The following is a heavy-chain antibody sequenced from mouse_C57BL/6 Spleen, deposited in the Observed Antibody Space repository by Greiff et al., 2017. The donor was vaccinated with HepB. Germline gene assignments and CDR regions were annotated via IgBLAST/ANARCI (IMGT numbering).Heavy chain of an antibody. CDR3: AREGQLNGTPWFAY. V-gene: IGHV1-18*01. D-gene: IGHD4-1*01. CDR1: GYTFTDYN. Sequence: EVQLQQSGPELVKPGASVKIPCKASGYTFTDYNMDWVKQSHGKSLEWIGDINPNNGGTIYNQKFKGKATLTVDKSSSTAYMELRSLTSEDTAVYYCAREGQLNGTPWFAYWGQGTLVTVSA. J-gene: IGHJ3*01. CDR2: INPNNGGT.